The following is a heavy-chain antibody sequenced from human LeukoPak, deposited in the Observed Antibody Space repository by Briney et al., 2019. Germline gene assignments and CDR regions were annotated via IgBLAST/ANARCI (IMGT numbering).Heavy chain of an antibody. CDR3: AHSLGDYDFWRGYYYFDY. V-gene: IGHV2-5*01. D-gene: IGHD3-3*01. J-gene: IGHJ4*02. Sequence: SGPTLVNPTQTLTLTCTFSGFSLSTSGVGVGWIRQPPGKALEWLALIYWNDDKRYSPSLKSRLTISKDTSKNQVVLTSTNMDPVDTATYYCAHSLGDYDFWRGYYYFDYWGQGTLVTVSS. CDR1: GFSLSTSGVG. CDR2: IYWNDDK.